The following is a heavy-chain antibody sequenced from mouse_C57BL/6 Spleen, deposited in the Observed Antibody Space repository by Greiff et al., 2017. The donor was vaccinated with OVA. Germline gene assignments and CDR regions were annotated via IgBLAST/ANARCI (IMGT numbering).Heavy chain of an antibody. CDR1: GFTFSDYY. CDR2: INYDGSST. D-gene: IGHD1-1*01. Sequence: EVKLEESEGGLVQPGSSMKLSCTASGFTFSDYYMAWVRQVPEKGLEWVANINYDGSSTYYLDSLKSRFIISRDNAKNILYLQMSSLKSEDTATYYCARVYYGSPYWYFDVWGTGTTVTVSS. CDR3: ARVYYGSPYWYFDV. J-gene: IGHJ1*03. V-gene: IGHV5-16*01.